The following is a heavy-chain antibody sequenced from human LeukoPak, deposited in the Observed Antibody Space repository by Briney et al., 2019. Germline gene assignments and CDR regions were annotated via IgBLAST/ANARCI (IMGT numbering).Heavy chain of an antibody. V-gene: IGHV1-8*01. CDR2: MNPNSGNT. D-gene: IGHD1-1*01. J-gene: IGHJ6*03. CDR3: ARWRRYVTPPCYYYYYMDV. Sequence: ASVKVSCKASGYTFTSYDINWVRQATGQGLEWMGWMNPNSGNTGYAQKFQGRVTMTRNTSISTAYMVLSSLRSEDTAVYYCARWRRYVTPPCYYYYYMDVWGKGTTVTVSS. CDR1: GYTFTSYD.